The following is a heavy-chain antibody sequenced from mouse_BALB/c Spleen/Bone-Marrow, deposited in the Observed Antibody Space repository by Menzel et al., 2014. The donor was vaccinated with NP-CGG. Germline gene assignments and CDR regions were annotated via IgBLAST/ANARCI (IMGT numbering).Heavy chain of an antibody. V-gene: IGHV1-14*01. CDR2: INPYNDGT. CDR1: GYTFTSYV. D-gene: IGHD1-2*01. CDR3: ARGGYYGYYAMDY. J-gene: IGHJ4*01. Sequence: EVQLQQSGPELVKPGASVKVSCKASGYTFTSYVMHWVKQKPGQGLEWIGYINPYNDGTKYNEKFKGKATLTSDKSSSTAYMELSSLTSEDSAVYYCARGGYYGYYAMDYWGQGTSVTVSS.